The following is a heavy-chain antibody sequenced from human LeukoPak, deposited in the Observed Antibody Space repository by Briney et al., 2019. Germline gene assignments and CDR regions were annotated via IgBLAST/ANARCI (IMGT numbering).Heavy chain of an antibody. CDR2: ISSSSSYI. D-gene: IGHD2-15*01. CDR3: ARDLLGYCSGGSCYPPDY. J-gene: IGHJ4*02. Sequence: GGSLRLSCAASGFTFSSYSMNWVRQAPGKGLEWVSSISSSSSYIYYADSVKGRFTISRDNAKNSLYLQMNSLRAEDTAVYYCARDLLGYCSGGSCYPPDYWGQGTLVTVSS. CDR1: GFTFSSYS. V-gene: IGHV3-21*01.